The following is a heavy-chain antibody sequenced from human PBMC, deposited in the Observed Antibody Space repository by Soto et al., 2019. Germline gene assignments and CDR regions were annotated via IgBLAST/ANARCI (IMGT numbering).Heavy chain of an antibody. D-gene: IGHD6-19*01. CDR2: ISSSSSYI. CDR3: VRDSSGWSEAEYFQH. CDR1: GFTFSSYS. V-gene: IGHV3-21*01. Sequence: EVQLVESGGGLVKPGGSLRLSCAASGFTFSSYSMNWVRQAPGKGLEWVSSISSSSSYIYYADSVKGRFTISRDNAKNSLYLQMNSLRAEDTAVYYCVRDSSGWSEAEYFQHWGQGTLVTVSS. J-gene: IGHJ1*01.